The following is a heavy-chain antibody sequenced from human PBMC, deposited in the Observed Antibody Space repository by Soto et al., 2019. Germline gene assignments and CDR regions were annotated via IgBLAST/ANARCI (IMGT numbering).Heavy chain of an antibody. CDR3: ARDLMYYDFWSGSLSFLDV. CDR1: GFTFSDYY. Sequence: PGGSLRLSCAASGFTFSDYYMSWIRQAPGKGLEWVSYISSSGSTIYYADSVKGRFTISRDNAKNSLYLQMNSLRAEDTAVYYCARDLMYYDFWSGSLSFLDVWGKGTTVTVSS. CDR2: ISSSGSTI. D-gene: IGHD3-3*01. V-gene: IGHV3-11*01. J-gene: IGHJ6*04.